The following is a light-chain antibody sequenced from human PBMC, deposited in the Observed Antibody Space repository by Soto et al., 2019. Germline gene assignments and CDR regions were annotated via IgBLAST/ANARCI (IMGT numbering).Light chain of an antibody. J-gene: IGKJ4*01. CDR1: QNIVSRY. CDR3: QQTHSSPLT. V-gene: IGKV1-39*01. CDR2: GAI. Sequence: DIQMTQSPSSLSASVGDRVTITCRASQNIVSRYLSWYQQRPGKAPNLLISGAINLQSGVPSRFSGSGSGTDFTLTISSVQPEDFATYFCQQTHSSPLTFGCGTKVDIK.